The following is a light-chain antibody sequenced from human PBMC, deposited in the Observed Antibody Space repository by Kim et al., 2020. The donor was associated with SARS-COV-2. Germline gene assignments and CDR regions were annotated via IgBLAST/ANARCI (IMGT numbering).Light chain of an antibody. CDR2: RNN. CDR3: AAWDDSLSGSWV. V-gene: IGLV1-47*01. J-gene: IGLJ3*02. Sequence: RHTISCTGTSSNISSNYIYRDQRLPGTAPKLRIYRNNQRPSEVPDRFSGSKSGTSASLAISGLRSEDEADYYCAAWDDSLSGSWVFGGGTQLTVL. CDR1: SSNISSNY.